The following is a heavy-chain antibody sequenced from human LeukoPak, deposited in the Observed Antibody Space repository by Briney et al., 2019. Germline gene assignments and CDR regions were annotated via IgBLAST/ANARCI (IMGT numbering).Heavy chain of an antibody. V-gene: IGHV3-74*01. CDR2: INPDGGST. CDR1: GFTFSSYW. D-gene: IGHD6-13*01. Sequence: GGSLRLSCAASGFTFSSYWMHWLRQAPGKGLVWVSRINPDGGSTAYADSVKGRFTISRDNAKNTLYLQMNSLRVEDTAVYYCTRGQQLVGDWGQGTLVTVSS. CDR3: TRGQQLVGD. J-gene: IGHJ4*02.